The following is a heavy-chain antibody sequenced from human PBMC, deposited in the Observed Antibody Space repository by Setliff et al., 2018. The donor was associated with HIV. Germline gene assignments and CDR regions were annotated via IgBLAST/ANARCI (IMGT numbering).Heavy chain of an antibody. D-gene: IGHD3-22*01. CDR1: GYSFTSYY. V-gene: IGHV1-46*01. CDR2: INPSGGTT. Sequence: GASVKVSCKASGYSFTSYYAHWVRQAPGQGLEWMGIINPSGGTTSYAQKFQGRVTMTRGTSTSTVYMELSSLRSEDTAVYYCARDWEARADYYDTSGQAQYFQHWGQGTLVTVSS. J-gene: IGHJ1*01. CDR3: ARDWEARADYYDTSGQAQYFQH.